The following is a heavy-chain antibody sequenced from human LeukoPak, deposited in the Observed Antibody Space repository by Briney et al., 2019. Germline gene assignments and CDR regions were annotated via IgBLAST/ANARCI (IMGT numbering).Heavy chain of an antibody. CDR2: IWYDGSNK. CDR1: GFTLSSYG. J-gene: IGHJ6*03. D-gene: IGHD2-2*02. Sequence: PGGSLRLSCAASGFTLSSYGMHWFRQAPGKGLEWVAVIWYDGSNKYYADSVKGRFTISRDNSKNTLYLQMNSLRAEDTAVYYCAKDYCSSTSCYTHYYYMDVWGKGTTVTVSS. V-gene: IGHV3-33*06. CDR3: AKDYCSSTSCYTHYYYMDV.